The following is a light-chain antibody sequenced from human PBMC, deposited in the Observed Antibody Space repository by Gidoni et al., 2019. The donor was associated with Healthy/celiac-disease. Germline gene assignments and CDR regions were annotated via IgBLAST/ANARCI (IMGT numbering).Light chain of an antibody. CDR3: SSYTSSSMGV. Sequence: QYALTQPASGSGSPGQSITISCTGTSSDVGGYNYVSWYQQHPGKAPKLMIYEVSNRPSGVSNRFSGSKSGNTASLTISGLQAEDEADYYCSSYTSSSMGVFGTGTKVTVL. V-gene: IGLV2-14*01. CDR1: SSDVGGYNY. CDR2: EVS. J-gene: IGLJ1*01.